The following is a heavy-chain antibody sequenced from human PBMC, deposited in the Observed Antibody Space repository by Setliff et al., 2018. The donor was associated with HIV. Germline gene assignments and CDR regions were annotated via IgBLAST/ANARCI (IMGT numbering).Heavy chain of an antibody. J-gene: IGHJ3*02. Sequence: SETLSLTCTVSGGSISSGSYYWTWLRQPAGKGLEWIGHIYTGGTTNYNPSLKSRVSISADMSKNHFSLNLSSVTAADTAVYYCCRSMTTVLEDAFDIWGQGAMVTVSS. CDR2: IYTGGTT. D-gene: IGHD4-17*01. CDR3: CRSMTTVLEDAFDI. V-gene: IGHV4-61*09. CDR1: GGSISSGSYY.